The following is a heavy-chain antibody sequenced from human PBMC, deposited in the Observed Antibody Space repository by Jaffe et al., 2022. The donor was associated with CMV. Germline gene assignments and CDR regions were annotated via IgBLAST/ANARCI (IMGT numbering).Heavy chain of an antibody. Sequence: EVQLLESGGGLVQPGGSLRLSCAASGFTFSSYAMSWVRQAPGKGLEWVSAISGSGGSTYYADSVKGRFTISRDNSKNTLYLQMNSLRAEDTAVYYCAKVTVGSSSSDPYYYGMDVWGQGTTVTVSS. V-gene: IGHV3-23*01. CDR1: GFTFSSYA. CDR3: AKVTVGSSSSDPYYYGMDV. J-gene: IGHJ6*02. CDR2: ISGSGGST. D-gene: IGHD6-6*01.